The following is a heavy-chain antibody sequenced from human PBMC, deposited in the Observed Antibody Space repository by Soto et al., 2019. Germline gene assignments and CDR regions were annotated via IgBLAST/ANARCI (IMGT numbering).Heavy chain of an antibody. CDR2: ISSSSSYI. CDR1: GFTFSSYS. D-gene: IGHD2-15*01. V-gene: IGHV3-21*01. J-gene: IGHJ6*03. CDR3: ARASTCSGGSCYERYYYYYMDV. Sequence: GGSLRLSCAASGFTFSSYSMNWVRQAPGKGLEWVSSISSSSSYIYYADSVKGRFTISRDNAKNSLYLQMNSLRAEDTAVYYCARASTCSGGSCYERYYYYYMDVWGKGTTVTVSS.